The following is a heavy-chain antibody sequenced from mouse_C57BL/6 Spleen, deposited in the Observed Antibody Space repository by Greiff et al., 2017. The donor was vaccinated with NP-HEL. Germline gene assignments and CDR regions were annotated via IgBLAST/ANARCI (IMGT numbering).Heavy chain of an antibody. V-gene: IGHV1-64*01. CDR3: ARREFYAMDY. J-gene: IGHJ4*01. Sequence: VQLQQSGAELVKPGASVKLSCKASGYTFTSYWMHWVKQRPGQGLEWIGMIHPNSGSTNYNEKFKSKATLTVDKSSSTAYMQLSSLTSEDSAVYYCARREFYAMDYWGQGTSVTVSS. CDR2: IHPNSGST. CDR1: GYTFTSYW.